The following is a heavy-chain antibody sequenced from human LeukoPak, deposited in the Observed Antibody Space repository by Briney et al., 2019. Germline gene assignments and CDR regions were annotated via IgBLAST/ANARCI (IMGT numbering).Heavy chain of an antibody. CDR3: AREGRVSAGTGYYYYYYGMDV. CDR2: IYYSGST. CDR1: GGSISSSSYY. D-gene: IGHD6-13*01. Sequence: PSETLSLTCTVSGGSISSSSYYWGWIRQPPGKGLEWIGSIYYSGSTYYNPSLKSRVTISVDTSKNQFSLKLSSVTAADTAVYYCAREGRVSAGTGYYYYYYGMDVWGQGTTVTVSS. V-gene: IGHV4-39*01. J-gene: IGHJ6*02.